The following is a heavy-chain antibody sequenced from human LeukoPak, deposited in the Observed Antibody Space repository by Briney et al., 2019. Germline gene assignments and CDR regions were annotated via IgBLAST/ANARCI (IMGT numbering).Heavy chain of an antibody. D-gene: IGHD1-26*01. CDR3: ARAFRHNEWELTWFDP. CDR1: GYTFTSYA. V-gene: IGHV1-3*03. J-gene: IGHJ5*02. Sequence: PGASVKVSCKASGYTFTSYAIHWVRQAPGQRLEWMEWINAGNGNTKYSQEFQGRVTITRDTSASTAYMELSSLRSEDMAVYYCARAFRHNEWELTWFDPWGQGTLVTASS. CDR2: INAGNGNT.